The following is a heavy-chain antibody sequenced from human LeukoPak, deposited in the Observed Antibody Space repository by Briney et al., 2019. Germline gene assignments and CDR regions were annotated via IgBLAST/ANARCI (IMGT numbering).Heavy chain of an antibody. CDR3: ARYPEAFDI. Sequence: ASETLSLTCAVSGYSISSGYYWGWIRQPPGKGLEWIGSIYHSGSTYYNPSLKSRVTMSVDTSKNQFSLKLSSVTAADTAVYYCARYPEAFDIWGQGTMVTVSS. CDR1: GYSISSGYY. V-gene: IGHV4-38-2*01. J-gene: IGHJ3*02. CDR2: IYHSGST.